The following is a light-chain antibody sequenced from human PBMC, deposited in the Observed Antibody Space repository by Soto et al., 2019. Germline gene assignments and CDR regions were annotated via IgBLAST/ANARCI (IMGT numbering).Light chain of an antibody. J-gene: IGLJ1*01. CDR1: SSDVGGYNY. Sequence: QSVLTQPASVSGSYGQSITISCTGTSSDVGGYNYVSWYQQHPGKAPKVMIYDVSNRPSGVSNRFSSSKSGNTASLTISGLQAEDEADYYCSSYTTSNTRQIVFVTGTKVTVL. CDR2: DVS. CDR3: SSYTTSNTRQIV. V-gene: IGLV2-14*01.